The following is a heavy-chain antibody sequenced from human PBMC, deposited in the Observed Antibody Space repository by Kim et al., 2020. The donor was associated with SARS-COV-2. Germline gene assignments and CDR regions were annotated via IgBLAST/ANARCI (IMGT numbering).Heavy chain of an antibody. Sequence: SVKVSCKASGGTFSSYAISWVRQAPGQGLEWMGGIIPIFGTANYAQKFQGRVTITADESTSTAYMELSSLRSEDTAVYYCARDRARGVTAKDDAFDIWGQGTMVTVSS. CDR1: GGTFSSYA. J-gene: IGHJ3*02. V-gene: IGHV1-69*13. D-gene: IGHD5-18*01. CDR2: IIPIFGTA. CDR3: ARDRARGVTAKDDAFDI.